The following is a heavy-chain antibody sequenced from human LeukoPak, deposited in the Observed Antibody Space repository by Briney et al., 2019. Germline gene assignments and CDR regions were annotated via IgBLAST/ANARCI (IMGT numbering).Heavy chain of an antibody. CDR1: GYSITSSSW. D-gene: IGHD5-24*01. Sequence: SETLSLTCAVSGYSITSSSWWGWIRQPPGKGLEWIGYIYHSGTTYYNPSLQSRVTMSVDTSKNQFSLKLSSMTAVDTAVYYCAREVEDYYFDYWGQGTLVTVSS. J-gene: IGHJ4*02. CDR3: AREVEDYYFDY. V-gene: IGHV4-28*03. CDR2: IYHSGTT.